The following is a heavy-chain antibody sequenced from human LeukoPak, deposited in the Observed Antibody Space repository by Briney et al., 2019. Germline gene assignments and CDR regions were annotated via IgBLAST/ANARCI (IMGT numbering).Heavy chain of an antibody. CDR3: ARDHDYYDSSGYYYSFLFDY. CDR2: ISSSSSYI. J-gene: IGHJ4*02. V-gene: IGHV3-21*01. Sequence: GGSLRLSCAASGFTFSSYSMNWVRQAPGKGLEWVSSISSSSSYIYYADSVKGRFTISRDNAKNSLYLQMNSLRAEDTAVYYCARDHDYYDSSGYYYSFLFDYWGQGTLVTVSS. CDR1: GFTFSSYS. D-gene: IGHD3-22*01.